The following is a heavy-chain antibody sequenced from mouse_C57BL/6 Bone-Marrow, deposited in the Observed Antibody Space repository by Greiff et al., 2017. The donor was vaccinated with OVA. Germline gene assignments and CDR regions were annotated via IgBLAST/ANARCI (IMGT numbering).Heavy chain of an antibody. J-gene: IGHJ3*01. D-gene: IGHD2-4*01. CDR3: AKNSYLLYDYDAAWFAY. V-gene: IGHV2-5*01. CDR1: GFSLTSYG. Sequence: QVQLQQSGPGLVQPSQSLSITCTVSGFSLTSYGVHWVRQSPGKGLEWLGVIWRGGSTDYNAAFMSRLSITKDNSKSQVFFKMNSLQADDTAIYYCAKNSYLLYDYDAAWFAYWGQGTLVTVSA. CDR2: IWRGGST.